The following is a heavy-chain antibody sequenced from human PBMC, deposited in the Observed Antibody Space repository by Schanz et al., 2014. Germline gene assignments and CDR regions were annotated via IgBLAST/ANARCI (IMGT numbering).Heavy chain of an antibody. CDR1: GFTFRGYA. CDR3: ARDGYSVVVISPTESFDI. J-gene: IGHJ3*02. Sequence: EVQLLESGGGLVQPGGSLRLSCAASGFTFRGYAMSWVRQAPGRGLEWVSIISGSGGSTYYADSVKGRFTISRDNSKNTLDLQMNSLRAEDTAVYYCARDGYSVVVISPTESFDIWGQGTMVTVSP. CDR2: ISGSGGST. V-gene: IGHV3-23*01. D-gene: IGHD2-21*01.